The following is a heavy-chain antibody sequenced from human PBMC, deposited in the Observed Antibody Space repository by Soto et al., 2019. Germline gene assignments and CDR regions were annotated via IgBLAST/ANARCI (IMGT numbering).Heavy chain of an antibody. J-gene: IGHJ4*02. Sequence: ASVKVSCKVSGYTLTEVSMHWVRQAPGKGLEWMGGFDPEDGETIYAQKFQGRVTMTEDTSTDTAYMELSSLRSEDTAVYYCATLGYYDILTGYWVTPGKYYFDYWGQGTLVTVSS. CDR3: ATLGYYDILTGYWVTPGKYYFDY. CDR2: FDPEDGET. CDR1: GYTLTEVS. V-gene: IGHV1-24*01. D-gene: IGHD3-9*01.